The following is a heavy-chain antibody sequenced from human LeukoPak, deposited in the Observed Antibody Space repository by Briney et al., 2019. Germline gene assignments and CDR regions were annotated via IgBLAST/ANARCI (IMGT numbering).Heavy chain of an antibody. J-gene: IGHJ6*02. V-gene: IGHV4-59*01. D-gene: IGHD3-22*01. CDR3: ARDQRYYDSSGYGRYYYYGMDV. Sequence: SETLSLTCTVSGGSISSYYWSWIRQPPGKGREWIGYIYYSGSTNYNPSLKSRVTISVDTSKNQFSLKLSSVTAADTAVYYCARDQRYYDSSGYGRYYYYGMDVWGQGTTVTVSS. CDR2: IYYSGST. CDR1: GGSISSYY.